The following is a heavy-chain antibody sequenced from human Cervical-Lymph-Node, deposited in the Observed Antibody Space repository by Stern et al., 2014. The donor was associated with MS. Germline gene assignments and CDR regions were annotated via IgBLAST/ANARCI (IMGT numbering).Heavy chain of an antibody. Sequence: QVTLKESGPALVKPTQTLTLTCTFSGFSLSTSGMRVSWIRQPPGKALEWLARTDWDDDKFYSASLRTRLTISKDTSKNQVVLTMTNMDPVDTATYYCARIGRSSGWNNWFDPWGPGTLVTVSS. CDR3: ARIGRSSGWNNWFDP. J-gene: IGHJ5*02. CDR2: TDWDDDK. D-gene: IGHD6-19*01. CDR1: GFSLSTSGMR. V-gene: IGHV2-70*04.